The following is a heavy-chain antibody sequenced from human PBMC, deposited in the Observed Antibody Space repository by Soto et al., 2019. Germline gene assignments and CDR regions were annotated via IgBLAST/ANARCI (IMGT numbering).Heavy chain of an antibody. Sequence: ASVKVSCKASGYIFTNYGFIWVRQAPGQGLEWMGWISGYNGNTKYAEKFQGRVTMTTDTSTSTAHMELRSLRSDDTAVYYCAREGQAPYYYYGMDVWGQGTAVTVSS. J-gene: IGHJ6*02. CDR3: AREGQAPYYYYGMDV. CDR1: GYIFTNYG. V-gene: IGHV1-18*01. CDR2: ISGYNGNT.